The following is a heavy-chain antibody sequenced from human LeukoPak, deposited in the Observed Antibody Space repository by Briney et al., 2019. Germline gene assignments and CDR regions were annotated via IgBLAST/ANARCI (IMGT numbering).Heavy chain of an antibody. CDR2: ISGSGGST. J-gene: IGHJ4*02. Sequence: PGGSLRLSCAASGFTFSSYAMSWVRQAPGKGLEWVSAISGSGGSTYYADSVKGRFTISRDNSKNTLYLQMNSLRAEDTAVYYCAEGYRQIYYEDIVVVVAATPDYWGQGTLVTVSS. D-gene: IGHD2-15*01. V-gene: IGHV3-23*01. CDR3: AEGYRQIYYEDIVVVVAATPDY. CDR1: GFTFSSYA.